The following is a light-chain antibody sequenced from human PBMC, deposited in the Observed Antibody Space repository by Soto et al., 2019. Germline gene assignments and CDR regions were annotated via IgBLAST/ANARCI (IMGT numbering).Light chain of an antibody. CDR1: QSVSSN. CDR2: VAS. J-gene: IGKJ3*01. Sequence: EIVMTQSPATLSVSPGERATLSCSASQSVSSNLACYQQKPCHAPRLFIYVASTRATGISARFSGSGSGTDFNHKISSLQSEDFAVSFCQPYTSCPPLPFRPGTKVHIK. CDR3: QPYTSCPPLP. V-gene: IGKV3-15*01.